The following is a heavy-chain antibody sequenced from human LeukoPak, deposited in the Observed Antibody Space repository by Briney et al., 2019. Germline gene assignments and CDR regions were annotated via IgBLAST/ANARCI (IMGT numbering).Heavy chain of an antibody. J-gene: IGHJ6*04. V-gene: IGHV3-21*01. CDR2: ISSSSSYI. Sequence: GGSLRLSCAASGFTFSSYSMNWVRQAPGKGLEWVSSISSSSSYIYYADSVKGRFTISRDNAKNSLYLQMSSLRAEDTAVYYCARDMVRGVIYYYGMDVWGKGTTVTVSS. CDR1: GFTFSSYS. CDR3: ARDMVRGVIYYYGMDV. D-gene: IGHD3-10*01.